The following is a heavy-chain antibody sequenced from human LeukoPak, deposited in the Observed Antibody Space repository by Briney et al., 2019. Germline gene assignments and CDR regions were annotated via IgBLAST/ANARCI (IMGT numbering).Heavy chain of an antibody. CDR2: IYTSGGT. V-gene: IGHV4-4*07. Sequence: SETLSLTCTVSGGSISSYYWSWIRQPAGKGLEWIGRIYTSGGTNYNPSLKSRVTMSVDTSKNQFSLKLSSVTAADTAVYYCARDYQLLPRVFDPWGPGTLVTVSS. CDR3: ARDYQLLPRVFDP. D-gene: IGHD2-2*01. CDR1: GGSISSYY. J-gene: IGHJ5*02.